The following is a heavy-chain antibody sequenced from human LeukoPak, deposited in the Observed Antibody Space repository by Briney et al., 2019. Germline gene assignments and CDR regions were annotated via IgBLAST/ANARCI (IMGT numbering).Heavy chain of an antibody. CDR1: GGSISSYY. CDR3: ATGSGSYLRGDFDI. CDR2: IYYSGST. D-gene: IGHD1-26*01. Sequence: SETLSLTCTVSGGSISSYYWSWIRQPPGKGLEWIGYIYYSGSTNYNPSLKSRVTISVDTSKNQFPLKLSSVTAADTAVYYCATGSGSYLRGDFDIWGQGTMVTVSS. J-gene: IGHJ3*02. V-gene: IGHV4-59*01.